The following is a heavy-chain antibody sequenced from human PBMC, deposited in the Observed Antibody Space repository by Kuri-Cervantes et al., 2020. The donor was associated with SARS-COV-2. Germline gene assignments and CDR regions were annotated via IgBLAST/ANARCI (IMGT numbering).Heavy chain of an antibody. CDR3: TTRFDY. Sequence: GESLKISCEVAGFLFSASASHWVRQGSGKGLGWVGRVRGKDNNYATAYAALAKGRFTISRDDSKNMAYLQMNSLKTEDTVVYYCTTRFDYWGQGALVTVSS. CDR1: GFLFSASA. J-gene: IGHJ4*02. V-gene: IGHV3-73*01. CDR2: VRGKDNNYAT.